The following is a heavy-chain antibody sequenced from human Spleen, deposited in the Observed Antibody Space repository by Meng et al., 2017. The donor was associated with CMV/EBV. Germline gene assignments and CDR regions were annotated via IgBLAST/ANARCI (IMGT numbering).Heavy chain of an antibody. CDR1: GGTFSSYT. Sequence: SVKVSCKASGGTFSSYTISWVRQAPGQGLGWMGRIIPILGIANYAQKFQGRVTITADKSTSTAYMELSSLRSEDTAVYYCARSPESVTTRYYYGMDVWGQGTTVTVSS. J-gene: IGHJ6*02. CDR3: ARSPESVTTRYYYGMDV. D-gene: IGHD4-17*01. V-gene: IGHV1-69*02. CDR2: IIPILGIA.